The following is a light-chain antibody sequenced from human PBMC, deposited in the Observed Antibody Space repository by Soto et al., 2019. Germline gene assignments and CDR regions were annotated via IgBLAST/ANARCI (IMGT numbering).Light chain of an antibody. CDR2: DAS. V-gene: IGKV3-11*01. Sequence: EIVLTQSPATLSLSPGERATLSCRASQSVGSFLAWYQQKSGQAPRLLIYDASNRAPGIPARFSGSGSGTDFTLTISSLEPEDFAVYYCQHRSNWLGTFGPGNKVDI. J-gene: IGKJ3*01. CDR1: QSVGSF. CDR3: QHRSNWLGT.